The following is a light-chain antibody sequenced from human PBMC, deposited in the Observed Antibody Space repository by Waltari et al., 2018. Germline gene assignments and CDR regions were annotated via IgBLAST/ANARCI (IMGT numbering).Light chain of an antibody. CDR3: SSYTSSYTLV. V-gene: IGLV2-14*03. CDR2: DVS. J-gene: IGLJ1*01. Sequence: QSALTQPASVSGSPGQSITISCTGTSSDVGGYNYVSWYQQYPGKAPKLIIYDVSNRPSGVSHRCSGSQSGNTASLTITARQADDEADYYCSSYTSSYTLVFGTGTKVTVL. CDR1: SSDVGGYNY.